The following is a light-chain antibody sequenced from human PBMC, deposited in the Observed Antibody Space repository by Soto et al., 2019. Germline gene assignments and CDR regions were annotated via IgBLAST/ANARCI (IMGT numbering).Light chain of an antibody. V-gene: IGKV3-20*01. CDR1: QRISTSY. J-gene: IGKJ3*01. CDR2: GTS. Sequence: EIVLTQSPGTLSLSAGERATLSCRASQRISTSYLAWYQQNPGRAPRVLVYGTSTRATGIPSRFSGSGSGTDFTLTISRLEPEDFAFYYCQQYGDSPFTFGPGTKVDIK. CDR3: QQYGDSPFT.